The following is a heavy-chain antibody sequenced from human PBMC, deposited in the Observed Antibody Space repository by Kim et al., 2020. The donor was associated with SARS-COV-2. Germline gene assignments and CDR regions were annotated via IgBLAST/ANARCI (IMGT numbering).Heavy chain of an antibody. Sequence: SETLSLTCAVYGGSFSGYYWSWIRQPPGKGLEWIGEINHSGSTNYNPSLKSRVTISVDTSKNQFSLKLSSVTAADTAVYYCARAVTSGSYLGYYFDYWC. CDR2: INHSGST. J-gene: IGHJ4*01. D-gene: IGHD1-26*01. CDR1: GGSFSGYY. CDR3: ARAVTSGSYLGYYFDY. V-gene: IGHV4-34*01.